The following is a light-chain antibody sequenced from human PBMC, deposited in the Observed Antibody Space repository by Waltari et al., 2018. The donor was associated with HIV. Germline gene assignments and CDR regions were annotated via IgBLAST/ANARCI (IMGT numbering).Light chain of an antibody. V-gene: IGLV1-44*01. J-gene: IGLJ2*01. Sequence: QSVLTQPPSASGTPGQRVTIPRSGISSNIGSNDVSWYQQFPGTAPKVLMSANNQRPSGVPDRFSASKSGTSASLAISGLHSEDEADYYCATWDDSLNGPLFGGGTKLTVL. CDR2: ANN. CDR3: ATWDDSLNGPL. CDR1: SSNIGSND.